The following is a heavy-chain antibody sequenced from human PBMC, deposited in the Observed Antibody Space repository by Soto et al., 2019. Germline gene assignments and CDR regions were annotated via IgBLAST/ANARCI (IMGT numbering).Heavy chain of an antibody. CDR2: IRSKANNYAT. CDR1: GFIFSGSA. Sequence: EVQLVESGGGLVQPGGSLKLSCAASGFIFSGSAIHWVRQASGEGLEWVGRIRSKANNYATACAASLKGRFTISRDDSKNTAYLQMNSLKTEDTAVYYCTTRGHGYNADYDYWGQGTLVTVSS. J-gene: IGHJ4*02. D-gene: IGHD5-12*01. V-gene: IGHV3-73*01. CDR3: TTRGHGYNADYDY.